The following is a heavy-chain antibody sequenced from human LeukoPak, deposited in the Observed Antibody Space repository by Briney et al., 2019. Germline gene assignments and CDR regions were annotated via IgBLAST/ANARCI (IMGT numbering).Heavy chain of an antibody. J-gene: IGHJ4*02. CDR2: INSDGSST. V-gene: IGHV3-74*01. Sequence: GGSLRLSCAASGFTFSNYGMNWVRQAPGKGLVWVSRINSDGSSTSYADSVKGRFTISRDNAKNTLYLQMNSLRAEDTAVYYCASGDYVAIDYWGQGTPVTVSS. CDR1: GFTFSNYG. D-gene: IGHD4-17*01. CDR3: ASGDYVAIDY.